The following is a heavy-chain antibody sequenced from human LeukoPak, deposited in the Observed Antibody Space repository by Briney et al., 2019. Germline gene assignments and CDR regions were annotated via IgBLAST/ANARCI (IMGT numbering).Heavy chain of an antibody. CDR1: GFTFGDYA. Sequence: GGSLRLSCAASGFTFGDYAMSWVRQAPGKGLEWVAAISGDHATYDSNSLRGRFTITRDNSKNMLYLQMNGLRAEDSAVYYCAKDTQGVRGNFLFEYWGQGTLVTVSS. J-gene: IGHJ4*02. CDR2: ISGDHAT. CDR3: AKDTQGVRGNFLFEY. V-gene: IGHV3-23*01. D-gene: IGHD2-8*01.